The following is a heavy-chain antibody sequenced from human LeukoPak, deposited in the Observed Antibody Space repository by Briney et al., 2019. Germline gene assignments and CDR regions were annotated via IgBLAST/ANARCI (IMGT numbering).Heavy chain of an antibody. V-gene: IGHV4-34*01. Sequence: SETLSLTCAVYGGSFSGYYWSWIRQPPGKGLEWIGEINHSGSTNYNPSLKSRVTISVDTSKNQFSLKLSSVTAADTAVYYCARAIAAGTFYYYYMDVWGKGTTVTVSS. J-gene: IGHJ6*03. CDR2: INHSGST. CDR3: ARAIAAGTFYYYYMDV. CDR1: GGSFSGYY. D-gene: IGHD6-13*01.